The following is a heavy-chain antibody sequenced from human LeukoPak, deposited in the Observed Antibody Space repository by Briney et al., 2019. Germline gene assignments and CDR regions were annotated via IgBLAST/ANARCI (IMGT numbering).Heavy chain of an antibody. CDR2: SDPEDGER. Sequence: ASVKVSCKVSGKTLSDISIHWLRQPPGKGLEWLGGSDPEDGERIYAQMFQGRVTMTEETSIDTAYMELSSLRSEDTGVYYCVTGFTTMAVDYFDYWGRGTLVSVSP. V-gene: IGHV1-24*01. D-gene: IGHD5-18*01. CDR1: GKTLSDIS. J-gene: IGHJ4*02. CDR3: VTGFTTMAVDYFDY.